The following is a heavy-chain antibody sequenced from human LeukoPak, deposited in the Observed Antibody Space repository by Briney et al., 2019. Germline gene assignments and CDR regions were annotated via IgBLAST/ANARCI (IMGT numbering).Heavy chain of an antibody. CDR3: ARELSWGFSFDY. CDR2: MSSRGTYI. D-gene: IGHD3-10*01. V-gene: IGHV3-21*01. Sequence: GGSLRLSCAASGFTFRDYSMNWVRHVPGKGLEWISPMSSRGTYIYYADAVKGRFTISRDNTQSSVFLQMNSLRVDDTAIYYCARELSWGFSFDYWGQGTLVTVSS. CDR1: GFTFRDYS. J-gene: IGHJ4*02.